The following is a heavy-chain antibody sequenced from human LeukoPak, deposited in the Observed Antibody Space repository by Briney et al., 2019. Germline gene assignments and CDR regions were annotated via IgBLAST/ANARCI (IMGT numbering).Heavy chain of an antibody. V-gene: IGHV3-23*01. CDR2: TSSSDAGT. Sequence: GGSLRLSCAASGFTLSTYAMSWVRQTPGKGLEWVAATSSSDAGTYHADFVKGRFTTARDNSKNTLYLQMNSLRAEDTALYYCAKVKGKDGFRDAYDIWGQGTMVTVSS. CDR1: GFTLSTYA. J-gene: IGHJ3*02. CDR3: AKVKGKDGFRDAYDI.